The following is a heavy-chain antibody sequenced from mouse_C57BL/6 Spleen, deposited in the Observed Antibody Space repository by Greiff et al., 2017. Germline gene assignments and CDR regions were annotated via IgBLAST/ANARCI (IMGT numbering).Heavy chain of an antibody. J-gene: IGHJ3*01. D-gene: IGHD6-2*01. CDR1: GYAFSSSW. Sequence: VKLMESGPELVKPGASVKISCKASGYAFSSSWMNWVKQRPGKGLEWIGRIYPGDGDTNYNGKFKGKATLTVDKSSSTAYMQLSSLTSEDSAVYFCARSLPWFAYWGQGTLVTVSA. CDR2: IYPGDGDT. V-gene: IGHV1-82*01. CDR3: ARSLPWFAY.